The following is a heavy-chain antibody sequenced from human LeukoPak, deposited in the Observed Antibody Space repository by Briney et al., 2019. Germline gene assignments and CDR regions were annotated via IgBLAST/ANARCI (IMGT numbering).Heavy chain of an antibody. CDR3: ARPRGFFGVVIFDY. Sequence: SETLSLTCAVYGGSFSGYYWSWIRQPPGKGLEWIGEINHSGSTNYNPSLKSRVTISVDTSKNQFSLKPSSVTAADTAVYYCARPRGFFGVVIFDYWGQGTLVTVSS. D-gene: IGHD3-3*01. CDR1: GGSFSGYY. J-gene: IGHJ4*02. CDR2: INHSGST. V-gene: IGHV4-34*01.